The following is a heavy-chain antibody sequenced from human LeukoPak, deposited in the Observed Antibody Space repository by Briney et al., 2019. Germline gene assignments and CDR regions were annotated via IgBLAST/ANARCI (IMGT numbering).Heavy chain of an antibody. CDR1: GFTFSGHW. V-gene: IGHV3-7*04. J-gene: IGHJ4*02. D-gene: IGHD3-16*01. CDR3: ARISRYGLDY. Sequence: GGPLRPSCAASGFTFSGHWMSGVRQAPGKGLEWVANIKSDGSEKYYVDSVKGRFTISRDNAKNSLYLQMNSLRPEDTAVYYCARISRYGLDYWGQGTLVTVSS. CDR2: IKSDGSEK.